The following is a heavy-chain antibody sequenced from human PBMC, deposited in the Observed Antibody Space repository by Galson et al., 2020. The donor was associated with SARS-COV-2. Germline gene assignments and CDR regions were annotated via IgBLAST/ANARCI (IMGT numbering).Heavy chain of an antibody. D-gene: IGHD6-6*01. CDR1: GFTFDDYA. Sequence: GGSLRLSCAASGFTFDDYAMHWVRQAPGKGLEWVSLISWDGGTTDYADSVKGRFTISRDNSKNSLSLQMSGLRTEDTALYYCAKEGRLAGIDVWGQGTTVTVS. V-gene: IGHV3-43D*03. J-gene: IGHJ6*02. CDR3: AKEGRLAGIDV. CDR2: ISWDGGTT.